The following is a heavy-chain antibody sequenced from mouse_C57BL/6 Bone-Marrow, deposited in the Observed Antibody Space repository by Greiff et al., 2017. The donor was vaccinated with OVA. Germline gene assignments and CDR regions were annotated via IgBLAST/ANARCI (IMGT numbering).Heavy chain of an antibody. D-gene: IGHD1-1*01. J-gene: IGHJ4*01. CDR3: ARSVTVVATDYAMDY. V-gene: IGHV1-54*01. CDR1: GYAFTNYL. CDR2: INPGSGGT. Sequence: QVQLQQSGAELVRPGTSVKVSCKASGYAFTNYLIEWVKQRPGQGLEWIGVINPGSGGTNYNEKFKGKATLTADKSSSTAYMELRSLTSEDTAVYYCARSVTVVATDYAMDYWGQGTSVTVSS.